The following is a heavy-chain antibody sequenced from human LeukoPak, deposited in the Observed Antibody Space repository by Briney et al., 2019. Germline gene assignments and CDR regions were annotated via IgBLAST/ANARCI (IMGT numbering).Heavy chain of an antibody. Sequence: VASVKVSCKASGYTFTSYDINWVRQAPGQGLEWMGWINPNSGGTNYAQKFQGGVTMTRDTSISTAYMELSRLGSDDTAVYYCARDLGYCSSTSCYPDYWGQGTLVTVSS. J-gene: IGHJ4*02. D-gene: IGHD2-2*01. CDR1: GYTFTSYD. CDR3: ARDLGYCSSTSCYPDY. CDR2: INPNSGGT. V-gene: IGHV1-2*02.